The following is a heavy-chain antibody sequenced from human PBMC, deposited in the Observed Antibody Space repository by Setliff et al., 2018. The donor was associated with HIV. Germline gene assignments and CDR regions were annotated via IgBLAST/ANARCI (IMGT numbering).Heavy chain of an antibody. CDR2: IIPILGIA. D-gene: IGHD3-22*01. V-gene: IGHV1-69*10. Sequence: SVKVSCKASGGTFSSYAISWVRQAPGQGLEWMGGIIPILGIANYAQKFQGRVTITTDESTSTAYMELSSLRSEDTAVYYCATIRAYYYDSSGQEYFQHWGHGSLVTVSS. J-gene: IGHJ1*01. CDR3: ATIRAYYYDSSGQEYFQH. CDR1: GGTFSSYA.